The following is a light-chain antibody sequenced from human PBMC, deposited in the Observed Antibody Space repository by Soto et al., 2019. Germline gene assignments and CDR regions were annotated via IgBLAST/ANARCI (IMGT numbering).Light chain of an antibody. CDR3: SSYTSSSTYV. Sequence: QSALTQPASVSGSPGQSITISCTGTSSDVGAYNYVSWYQQHPGKAPKLMIYEVSNRPSGVSDRFSGSKSGNTASLTISGLQPEDEADYYCSSYTSSSTYVFGTGTKLTVL. V-gene: IGLV2-14*01. CDR1: SSDVGAYNY. J-gene: IGLJ1*01. CDR2: EVS.